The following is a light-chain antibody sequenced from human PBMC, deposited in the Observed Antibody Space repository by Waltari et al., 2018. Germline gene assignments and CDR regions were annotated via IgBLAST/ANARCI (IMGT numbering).Light chain of an antibody. V-gene: IGLV2-14*01. Sequence: QSALTQPASVSGSPGPPITISCTGTSSDVGGYTNLSWYQQHPGTAPKLMIYEVSTRPSGVSNRFSGSKSGNTASLTISGLQAEDEADYYCSSYTSSSTLVFGGGTKLTVL. CDR2: EVS. CDR1: SSDVGGYTN. J-gene: IGLJ2*01. CDR3: SSYTSSSTLV.